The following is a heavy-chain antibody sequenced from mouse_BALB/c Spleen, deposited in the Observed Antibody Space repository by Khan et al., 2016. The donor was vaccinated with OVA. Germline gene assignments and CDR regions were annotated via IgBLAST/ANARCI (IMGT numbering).Heavy chain of an antibody. J-gene: IGHJ3*01. D-gene: IGHD1-1*01. Sequence: EVQLQESGPGLMKPSQSMSLTCTVTGYSNTNDYAWNWIRQFPGNKMEWMGYITYSGSSSYNPSHKSRISITRDTSKNQFFLRVNSVTAGDQATYYCATLCYCGSNWFPYWCQATLVTVSA. CDR1: GYSNTNDYA. CDR2: ITYSGSS. V-gene: IGHV3-2*02. CDR3: ATLCYCGSNWFPY.